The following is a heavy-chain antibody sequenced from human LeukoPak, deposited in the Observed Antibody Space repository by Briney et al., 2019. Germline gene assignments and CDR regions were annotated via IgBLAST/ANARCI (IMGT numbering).Heavy chain of an antibody. CDR2: IYPGDSDT. J-gene: IGHJ2*01. Sequence: HGESLKISCKGSGYSFTSYWIGWVRRMPGKGLEWMGIIYPGDSDTRYSPSFQGQVTISADKSISTAYLQWSSLKASDTAMYYCARQGTYYDILTGYSSHWYFDLWGRGTLVTVSS. CDR3: ARQGTYYDILTGYSSHWYFDL. V-gene: IGHV5-51*01. CDR1: GYSFTSYW. D-gene: IGHD3-9*01.